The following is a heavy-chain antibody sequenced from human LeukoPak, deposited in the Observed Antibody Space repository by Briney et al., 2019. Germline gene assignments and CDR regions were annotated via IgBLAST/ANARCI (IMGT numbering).Heavy chain of an antibody. V-gene: IGHV1-46*01. D-gene: IGHD5-12*01. CDR1: GYTFTNYY. J-gene: IGHJ3*02. Sequence: GASVKVSCKASGYTFTNYYMHWVRQAPGQGLEWMGIINPSGGTTTYAQKFQGRVTMTRDTSTSTVYMELRSLRSEDTAVYYCACGFRGYDWGAFDIWGQGTMVTVSS. CDR2: INPSGGTT. CDR3: ACGFRGYDWGAFDI.